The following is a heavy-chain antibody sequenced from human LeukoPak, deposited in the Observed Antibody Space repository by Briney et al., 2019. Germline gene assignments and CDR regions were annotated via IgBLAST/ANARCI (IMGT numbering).Heavy chain of an antibody. CDR2: INHSGST. CDR1: GGSFSGYY. CDR3: ARGRPYYYDSSGYYRNWFDP. J-gene: IGHJ5*02. Sequence: PSETLSLTCAVYGGSFSGYYWSWIRQPPGKGLEWIGEINHSGSTNYNPSLKSRVTISVDTSKNQSSLKLSSVTAADTAVYYCARGRPYYYDSSGYYRNWFDPWGQGTLVTVSS. D-gene: IGHD3-22*01. V-gene: IGHV4-34*01.